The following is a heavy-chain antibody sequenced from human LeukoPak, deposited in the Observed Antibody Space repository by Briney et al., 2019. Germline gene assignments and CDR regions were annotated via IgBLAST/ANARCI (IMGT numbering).Heavy chain of an antibody. Sequence: PGGSLRLSCAASGFTFSTFAMNWVRQAPGKGLEWVSSISSRGGATYYADSVKGRFTISRDNSNNTLYLQMNSLRAEDTAVYFCANGFCGGGICYQVFDPWGQGTLVAVSS. CDR2: ISSRGGAT. CDR3: ANGFCGGGICYQVFDP. CDR1: GFTFSTFA. V-gene: IGHV3-23*01. J-gene: IGHJ5*02. D-gene: IGHD2-15*01.